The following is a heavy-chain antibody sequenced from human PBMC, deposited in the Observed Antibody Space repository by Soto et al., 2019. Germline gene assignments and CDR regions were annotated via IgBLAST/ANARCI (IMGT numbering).Heavy chain of an antibody. D-gene: IGHD5-18*01. CDR2: ISYDGTNK. CDR3: AKDGGGYNYGYVMLDKYYYGMDV. Sequence: QVQLVESGGGVVQPGRSLRLSCAASGFTFSTYAMHWVRQAPGKGLEWVAVISYDGTNKYYADSVRGRFTISRDNSKNTLFLQMNSLRAEHTAAYYCAKDGGGYNYGYVMLDKYYYGMDVWGQATTVTVSS. V-gene: IGHV3-30-3*01. CDR1: GFTFSTYA. J-gene: IGHJ6*02.